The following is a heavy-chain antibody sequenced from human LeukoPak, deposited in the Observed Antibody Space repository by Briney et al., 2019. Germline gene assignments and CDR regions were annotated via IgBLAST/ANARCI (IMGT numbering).Heavy chain of an antibody. D-gene: IGHD3-22*01. CDR2: ISGGDRII. V-gene: IGHV3-48*03. J-gene: IGHJ5*02. CDR1: GFTFSSYE. Sequence: GGSLRLSCAASGFTFSSYEMNWVRQAPGKGLEWVSYISGGDRIIYYADSVKGRFTISRDNAKNTLNLQMNSLRAEDTAVYYCARDLGQYYDTSDNWFDPWGQGTLVTVSS. CDR3: ARDLGQYYDTSDNWFDP.